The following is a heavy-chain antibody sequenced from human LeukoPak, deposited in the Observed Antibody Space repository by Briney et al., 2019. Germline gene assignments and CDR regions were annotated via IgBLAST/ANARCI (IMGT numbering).Heavy chain of an antibody. Sequence: GGSLRLSCAASEFTFNTYNMNWVRQAPGKGLEWVSYISSSSSIIYADSVKGRFTISRDNAKNSLYLQMNSLRAEDTAVYYCATSGNHYMGYWGQGTLVTVSS. CDR1: EFTFNTYN. CDR2: ISSSSSII. D-gene: IGHD1-26*01. CDR3: ATSGNHYMGY. V-gene: IGHV3-48*01. J-gene: IGHJ4*02.